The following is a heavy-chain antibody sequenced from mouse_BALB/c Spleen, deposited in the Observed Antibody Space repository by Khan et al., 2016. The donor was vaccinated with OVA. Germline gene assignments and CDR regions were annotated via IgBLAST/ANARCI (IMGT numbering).Heavy chain of an antibody. D-gene: IGHD1-1*01. CDR3: ATSYFDGYYFDY. CDR2: ISSDSNTI. J-gene: IGHJ2*01. CDR1: GFTFTSYG. V-gene: IGHV5-17*02. Sequence: DVQLVESGGGLVQSGGSRKLSCAASGFTFTSYGMHWIRQAPEKGLEWVAYISSDSNTIYYADTVKGRFTISRDNPKNTLFLQMTSLRSGDTAMYFCATSYFDGYYFDYWGQGTTLTVSS.